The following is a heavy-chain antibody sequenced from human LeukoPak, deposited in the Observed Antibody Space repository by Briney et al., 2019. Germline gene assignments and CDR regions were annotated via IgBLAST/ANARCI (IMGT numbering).Heavy chain of an antibody. CDR1: GFTFSSYW. J-gene: IGHJ5*02. Sequence: GGSLRLSCAASGFTFSSYWMSWVRQAPGKGLEWVANIKQDGSEKYYVDSVKGRFTISRDNSKNTLYLQMNSLRAEDTAVYYCAKDSNWNDGKFDPWGQGTLVTVSS. CDR2: IKQDGSEK. CDR3: AKDSNWNDGKFDP. V-gene: IGHV3-7*03. D-gene: IGHD1-20*01.